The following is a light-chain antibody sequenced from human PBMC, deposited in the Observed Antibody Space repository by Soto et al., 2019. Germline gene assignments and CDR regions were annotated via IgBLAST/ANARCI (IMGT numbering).Light chain of an antibody. CDR3: ASWDDSLNGVV. J-gene: IGLJ3*02. CDR1: SSNIGDHA. V-gene: IGLV1-36*01. Sequence: QSTLLQPSSVSEAPGQRVTISCSGGSSNIGDHAVTWYQQVPGMPPKLLIYCDDLRPPGVSDRFSGTKSGTSASLAISGLQSDDEADYYCASWDDSLNGVVFGGGTKLTVL. CDR2: CDD.